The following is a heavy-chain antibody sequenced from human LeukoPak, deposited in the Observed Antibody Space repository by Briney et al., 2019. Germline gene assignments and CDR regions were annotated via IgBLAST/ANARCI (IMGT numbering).Heavy chain of an antibody. CDR1: GFTFSSYE. J-gene: IGHJ6*02. Sequence: GGSLRLSCAASGFTFSSYEMNWVRQAPGKGLEWVSYISSSGSTIYYADSVKGRFTTSRDNAKNSLYLQMNSLRAEDTAVYYCARELYSSSWDVEYGMDVWGQGTTVTVSS. V-gene: IGHV3-48*03. D-gene: IGHD6-13*01. CDR3: ARELYSSSWDVEYGMDV. CDR2: ISSSGSTI.